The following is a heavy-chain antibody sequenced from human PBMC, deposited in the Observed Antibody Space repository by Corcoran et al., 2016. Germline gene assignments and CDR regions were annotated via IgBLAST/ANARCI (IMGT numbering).Heavy chain of an antibody. J-gene: IGHJ3*02. CDR3: AKGGSYGFDAFDI. CDR1: GFTFSSYG. Sequence: QVQLVESGGGVVQPGRSLRLSCAASGFTFSSYGMHWVRQAPGKGLGWVAVISYDGSNKYYADSVKGRFTISRDNSKNTLYLQMNSLRAEDTAVYYCAKGGSYGFDAFDIWGQGTMVTVSS. D-gene: IGHD1-26*01. V-gene: IGHV3-30*18. CDR2: ISYDGSNK.